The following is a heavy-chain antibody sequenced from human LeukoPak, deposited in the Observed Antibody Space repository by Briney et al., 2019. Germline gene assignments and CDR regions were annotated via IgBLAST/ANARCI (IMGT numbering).Heavy chain of an antibody. J-gene: IGHJ4*02. Sequence: PSETLSLTCAVSGYSISSGYYWGWIRQPPGKGLEWIGSIYHSGSTYYNPSLKSRVTISVDTSKNQFSLKLSSVTAADTAVYYCASHGVHSSGYYTFDYWGQGTLVTVSS. CDR3: ASHGVHSSGYYTFDY. CDR2: IYHSGST. V-gene: IGHV4-38-2*01. D-gene: IGHD3-22*01. CDR1: GYSISSGYY.